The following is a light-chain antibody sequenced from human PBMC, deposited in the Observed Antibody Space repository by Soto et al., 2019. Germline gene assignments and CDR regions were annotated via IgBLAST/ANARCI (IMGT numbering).Light chain of an antibody. V-gene: IGKV3-20*01. CDR3: QQYGSVSWT. J-gene: IGKJ1*01. CDR1: QSVSSSY. CDR2: GAS. Sequence: DIVLTQSPGTLSLSPGERATLSCRASQSVSSSYLGWYQQKPGHAPRLLIYGASSRATGIPDRFSASGSVKDFTLSISRLEPEDFAVYYCQQYGSVSWTFGQGTKVEIK.